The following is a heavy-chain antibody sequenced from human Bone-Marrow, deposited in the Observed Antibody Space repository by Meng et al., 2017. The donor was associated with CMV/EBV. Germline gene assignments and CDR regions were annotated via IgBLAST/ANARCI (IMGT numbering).Heavy chain of an antibody. Sequence: TCPFSVFSLSTSGVSVGWIRQPPGKALEWLALIYWDDDKRYSPSLKSRLTITKDTSKNQVVLTMTNMDPVDTATYYCTPAPGLEEFGWGQGTLVTVSS. D-gene: IGHD2/OR15-2a*01. V-gene: IGHV2-5*02. CDR2: IYWDDDK. J-gene: IGHJ4*02. CDR1: VFSLSTSGVS. CDR3: TPAPGLEEFG.